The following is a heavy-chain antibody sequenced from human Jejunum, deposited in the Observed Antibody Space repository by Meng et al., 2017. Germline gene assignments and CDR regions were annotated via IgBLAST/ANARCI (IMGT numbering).Heavy chain of an antibody. CDR1: GGSFSGYF. D-gene: IGHD6-13*01. CDR3: ARAVAYSSSWGTSNDAFDI. J-gene: IGHJ3*02. Sequence: SETLSLTCALYGGSFSGYFWTWIRQPPGKGLEWIGEINHSGTTNYNPSLKSRVTISIDTSKNQFSLRLTPVTAADTAIYYCARAVAYSSSWGTSNDAFDIWGQGTLVTVSS. CDR2: INHSGTT. V-gene: IGHV4-34*01.